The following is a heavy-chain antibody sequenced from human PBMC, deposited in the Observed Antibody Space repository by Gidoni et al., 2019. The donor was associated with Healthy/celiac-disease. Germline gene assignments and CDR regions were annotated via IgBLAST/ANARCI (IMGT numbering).Heavy chain of an antibody. D-gene: IGHD3-10*01. CDR3: ARGLTYYYGSGSYYF. J-gene: IGHJ4*02. CDR2: IYPGDSDT. CDR1: GSSFTSYW. V-gene: IGHV5-51*01. Sequence: EVQLVQSGAEVTKPGESLMISCKGSGSSFTSYWIGWVRQMPGKGLEWMGSIYPGDSDTRYSPSFQGQVTISADKSISTAYLQWSSLKASDTAMYYCARGLTYYYGSGSYYFWGQGTLVTVSS.